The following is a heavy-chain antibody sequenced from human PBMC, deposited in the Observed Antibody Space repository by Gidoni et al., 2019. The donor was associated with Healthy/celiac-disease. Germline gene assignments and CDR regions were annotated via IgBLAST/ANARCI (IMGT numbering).Heavy chain of an antibody. J-gene: IGHJ4*02. CDR2: IYYSGST. D-gene: IGHD6-13*01. CDR1: GGSISSSSYY. Sequence: QLQLQESGPGLVKPSETLSLTCTVSGGSISSSSYYWGWIRQPPGKGLEWIGSIYYSGSTYYNPSLKSRVTISVDTSKNQFSLKLSSVTAADTAVYYCARHLLVGGIAFDYWGQGTLVTVSS. V-gene: IGHV4-39*01. CDR3: ARHLLVGGIAFDY.